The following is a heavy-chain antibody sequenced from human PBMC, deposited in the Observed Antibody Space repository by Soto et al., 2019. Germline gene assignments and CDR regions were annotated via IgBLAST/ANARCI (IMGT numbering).Heavy chain of an antibody. CDR3: ARDPDYYDRSGYQY. J-gene: IGHJ4*02. V-gene: IGHV3-7*03. Sequence: EVQLVESGGGLVQPGGSLRLSCAVSGFTLSSSWMSWVRQAPGKGLEWVANINQDGSEKYYVDSVKGRFTISSDNAKNSLYLQMNSLRAEDTAVYYCARDPDYYDRSGYQYWGQGTLVIVSS. CDR1: GFTLSSSW. D-gene: IGHD3-22*01. CDR2: INQDGSEK.